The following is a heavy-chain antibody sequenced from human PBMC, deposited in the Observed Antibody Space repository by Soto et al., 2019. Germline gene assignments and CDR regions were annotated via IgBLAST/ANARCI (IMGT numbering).Heavy chain of an antibody. Sequence: GASVKVSCKASGYTFTSYGISWVRQAPGQGLEWMGWISAYNGNTNYAQKLQGRVTMTTDTSTSTAYMELRSLRSDDTAVYYCARDYYGSGSYYKQHYYYYYGMDVWGQGTTVTVSS. J-gene: IGHJ6*02. CDR1: GYTFTSYG. CDR3: ARDYYGSGSYYKQHYYYYYGMDV. D-gene: IGHD3-10*01. V-gene: IGHV1-18*01. CDR2: ISAYNGNT.